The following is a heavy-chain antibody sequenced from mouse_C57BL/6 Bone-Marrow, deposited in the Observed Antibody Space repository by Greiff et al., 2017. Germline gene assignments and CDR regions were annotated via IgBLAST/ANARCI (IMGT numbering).Heavy chain of an antibody. CDR3: AGYDYDTAY. J-gene: IGHJ3*01. D-gene: IGHD2-4*01. V-gene: IGHV3-6*01. CDR1: GYSITSGYY. Sequence: VQLQQSGPGLVKPSQSLSLTCSVTGYSITSGYYWNWIRQFPGNKLEWMGYISYDGSTNYNPSLKNRIPITRDTSKNQFFLKLNSVTTEDTATYYCAGYDYDTAYWGQGTLVTVSA. CDR2: ISYDGST.